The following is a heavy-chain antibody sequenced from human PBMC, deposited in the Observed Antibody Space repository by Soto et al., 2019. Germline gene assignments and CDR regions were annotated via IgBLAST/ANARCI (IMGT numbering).Heavy chain of an antibody. J-gene: IGHJ6*02. CDR3: SGDPSGYDEGDWYHGVDV. CDR2: IYINGST. CDR1: GFSVSSNY. V-gene: IGHV3-53*01. Sequence: GGSLRLSCAASGFSVSSNYMSWVRQAQGEGLEWVAIIYINGSTDYADSVQGRFSVSRDIYKNTLFLQMNNLRAEDTAVYFCSGDPSGYDEGDWYHGVDVWGQGTTVTVSS. D-gene: IGHD5-12*01.